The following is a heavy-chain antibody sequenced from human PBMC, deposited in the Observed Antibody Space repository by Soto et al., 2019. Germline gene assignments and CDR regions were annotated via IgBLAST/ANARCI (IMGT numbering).Heavy chain of an antibody. J-gene: IGHJ5*02. CDR2: ISSSSSYI. Sequence: PGGSLRLSCAASGFTFSIYSMNWVRQAPGKGLEWVSSISSSSSYIYYADSVKGRFTISRDNAKNSLYLQMNSLRAEDTAVYYCARDPIPRAPFDPWGQGTLVTVSS. CDR1: GFTFSIYS. V-gene: IGHV3-21*01. CDR3: ARDPIPRAPFDP.